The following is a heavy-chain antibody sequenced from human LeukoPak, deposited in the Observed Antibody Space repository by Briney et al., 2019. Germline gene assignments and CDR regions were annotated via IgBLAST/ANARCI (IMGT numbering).Heavy chain of an antibody. V-gene: IGHV4-30-2*01. D-gene: IGHD6-6*01. Sequence: PSETLSLTCTVSGGPISSGGYYWSWIRQPPGKGLEWIGYIYHSGSTYYNPSLKSRVTISVDRSKNQFSLKLSSVTAADTAVYYCARSQYSSSSLYFQHWGQGTLVTVSS. CDR3: ARSQYSSSSLYFQH. J-gene: IGHJ1*01. CDR2: IYHSGST. CDR1: GGPISSGGYY.